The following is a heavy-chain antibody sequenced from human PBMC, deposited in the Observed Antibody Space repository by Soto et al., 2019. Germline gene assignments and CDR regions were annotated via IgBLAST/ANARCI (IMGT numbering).Heavy chain of an antibody. CDR2: IKQDGSAK. CDR1: GLTFRNYW. Sequence: GGSLRLSXAASGLTFRNYWMSWVCQAPGKGLEWVANIKQDGSAKHYVDSVKGRFTISRDNAKNSLYLQMNSLRAEDTAVYYCANVGDNSGYIAYWGQGTLVTVSS. CDR3: ANVGDNSGYIAY. V-gene: IGHV3-7*03. J-gene: IGHJ4*02. D-gene: IGHD3-22*01.